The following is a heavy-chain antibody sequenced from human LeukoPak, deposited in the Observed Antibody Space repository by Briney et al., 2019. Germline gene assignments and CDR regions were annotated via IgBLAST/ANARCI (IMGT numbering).Heavy chain of an antibody. CDR1: GGSISSSSYY. CDR2: IYYSGST. J-gene: IGHJ4*02. Sequence: SETLSLTCTVSGGSISSSSYYWGWIRQPPGKGLEWIGSIYYSGSTYYNPSLKSRVTISVGTSKNQFSLKLSSVTAADTAVYYCARGYCTNGVCYTGSSWGIDYWGQGTLVTVSS. CDR3: ARGYCTNGVCYTGSSWGIDY. D-gene: IGHD2-8*01. V-gene: IGHV4-39*07.